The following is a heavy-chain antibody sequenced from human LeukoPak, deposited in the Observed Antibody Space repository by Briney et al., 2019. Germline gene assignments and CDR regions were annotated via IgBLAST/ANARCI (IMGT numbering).Heavy chain of an antibody. J-gene: IGHJ4*02. CDR3: ANFPKLNQKDY. CDR1: GFTFSSYA. V-gene: IGHV3-23*01. Sequence: GGSLRLSCAASGFTFSSYAMSWVRQAPGQGLEWVSAISGSGGSTYYADSVKGRFTISRDNSKNTLYLQMNSLRAEDTAVYYCANFPKLNQKDYWGQGTLVTVSS. CDR2: ISGSGGST. D-gene: IGHD1-14*01.